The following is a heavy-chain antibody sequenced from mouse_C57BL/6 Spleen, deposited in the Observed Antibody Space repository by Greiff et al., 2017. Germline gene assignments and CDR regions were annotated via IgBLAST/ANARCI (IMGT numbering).Heavy chain of an antibody. J-gene: IGHJ2*01. CDR3: ARRATAEGFDY. V-gene: IGHV1-50*01. D-gene: IGHD3-1*01. Sequence: QVQLQQPGAELVKPGASVKLSCKASGYTFTSYWMQWVKQRPGQGLEWIGEIDPSDSYTNYNQKFKGKATLTVDTSSSTAYMQLSSLTSEDSAVYYCARRATAEGFDYWGQGTTLTVSS. CDR1: GYTFTSYW. CDR2: IDPSDSYT.